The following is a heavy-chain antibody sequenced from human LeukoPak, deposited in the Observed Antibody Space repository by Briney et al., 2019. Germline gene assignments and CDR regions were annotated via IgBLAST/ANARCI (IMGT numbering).Heavy chain of an antibody. Sequence: PGGSLGLSCGASGFTFSDYYMSWIRQAPGKGLEWVSYICDSGRTIYYADSVKGRFTISRDNAKNSVYLQMNNLRAEDTAVYYCARDRLGDYDHSGYYDKWGQGTLVTVSS. CDR2: ICDSGRTI. CDR3: ARDRLGDYDHSGYYDK. V-gene: IGHV3-11*01. J-gene: IGHJ4*02. D-gene: IGHD3-22*01. CDR1: GFTFSDYY.